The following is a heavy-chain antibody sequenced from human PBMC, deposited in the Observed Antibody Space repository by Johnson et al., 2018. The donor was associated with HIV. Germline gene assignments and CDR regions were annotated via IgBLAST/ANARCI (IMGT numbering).Heavy chain of an antibody. CDR1: GFTFSSYG. CDR2: IGTAGDT. J-gene: IGHJ3*02. D-gene: IGHD2-21*01. Sequence: VQLVASGGGLVQPGGSLRLSCAAPGFTFSSYGMHWVRQATGKGLEWVSAIGTAGDTYYPGSVKGRFTISRDNSKNTLYLQMDSLRAEDTAVYYCAILGWGAFDIWGQGTMVTVSS. CDR3: AILGWGAFDI. V-gene: IGHV3-13*01.